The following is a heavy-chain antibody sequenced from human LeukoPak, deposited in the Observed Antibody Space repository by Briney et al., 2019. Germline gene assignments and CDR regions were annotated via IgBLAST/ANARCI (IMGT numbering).Heavy chain of an antibody. J-gene: IGHJ4*02. V-gene: IGHV4-59*01. CDR3: ARHGLGSQKYLDF. D-gene: IGHD3-10*01. CDR2: IYYSGTT. CDR1: GGSISPYY. Sequence: PSETLSLTCTVSGGSISPYYWSWRRQAPGKGLEWIGWIYYSGTTAYNPSLKSRVTISVDTSKNQLSLNVNSVTAADTAVYYCARHGLGSQKYLDFWGQGTLAIVSS.